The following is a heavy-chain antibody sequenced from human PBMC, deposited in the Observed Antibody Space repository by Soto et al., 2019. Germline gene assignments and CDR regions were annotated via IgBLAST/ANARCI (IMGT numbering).Heavy chain of an antibody. CDR1: GASVSSCSNF. CDR2: IYHNGNT. J-gene: IGHJ5*02. V-gene: IGHV4-61*01. D-gene: IGHD5-18*01. CDR3: ARYSYGYGGWFDP. Sequence: SETLSLTCTVSGASVSSCSNFWVWIRQPPVKGLEWIGYIYHNGNTNYNPSLKSRVTISLDTSKNQFSLKLSSVTAADTAVYYCARYSYGYGGWFDPWGQGTLVT.